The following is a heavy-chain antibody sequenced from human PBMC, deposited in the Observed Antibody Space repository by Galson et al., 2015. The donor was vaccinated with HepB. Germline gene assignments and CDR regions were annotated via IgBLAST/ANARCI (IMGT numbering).Heavy chain of an antibody. CDR1: GGSISSYY. CDR2: IYYSGST. J-gene: IGHJ4*02. CDR3: ARGDYALFDY. Sequence: TLSLTCTVSGGSISSYYWSWIRQPPGKGLEWIGYIYYSGSTNYNPSLKSRVTISVDTSKDQFSLKLSSVTAADTAVYYCARGDYALFDYWGQGTLVTVSS. V-gene: IGHV4-59*01. D-gene: IGHD4-17*01.